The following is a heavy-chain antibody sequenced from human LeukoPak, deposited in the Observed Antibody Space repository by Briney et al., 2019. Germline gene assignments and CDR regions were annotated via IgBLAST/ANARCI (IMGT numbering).Heavy chain of an antibody. Sequence: PSQTLSLTCTVSGGSISSGDYYWSWIRQPPGKGLEWIGYIYYSGSTYYNPSLKSRVTISVDTSKNQFSLKLSSVTAADTAVYYCARVISVGVLLWFGDPGWFDPWGQGTLVTVSS. J-gene: IGHJ5*02. CDR3: ARVISVGVLLWFGDPGWFDP. CDR2: IYYSGST. V-gene: IGHV4-30-4*01. D-gene: IGHD3-10*01. CDR1: GGSISSGDYY.